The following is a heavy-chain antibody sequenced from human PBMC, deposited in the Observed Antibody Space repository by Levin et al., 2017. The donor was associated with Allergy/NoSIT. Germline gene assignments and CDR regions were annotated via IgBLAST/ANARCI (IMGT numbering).Heavy chain of an antibody. V-gene: IGHV3-9*01. CDR3: AKTTIFGVIITYFDS. CDR1: GFNFHNYG. J-gene: IGHJ4*02. D-gene: IGHD3-3*01. CDR2: ISWNGDTI. Sequence: PGGSLRLSCAASGFNFHNYGIHWVRQAPGKGLEWVAGISWNGDTIGYADSVKGRFTISRDNAKKSLYLQMNSLRLEDTALYYCAKTTIFGVIITYFDSWGQGTLVTVSS.